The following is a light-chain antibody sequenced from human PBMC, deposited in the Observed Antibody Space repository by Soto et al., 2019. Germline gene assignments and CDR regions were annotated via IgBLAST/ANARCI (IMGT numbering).Light chain of an antibody. Sequence: ENVLTQSPGTLSLSPGARATLSCRASQRLSSNYLAWFQQKPGQAPRLLIYGASSRATGIPDRFSGSGSGTDFTLTISSLEPEDFAVYYCQQRNNWPLTFGGGTKVDIK. CDR3: QQRNNWPLT. CDR1: QRLSSNY. CDR2: GAS. V-gene: IGKV3D-20*02. J-gene: IGKJ4*02.